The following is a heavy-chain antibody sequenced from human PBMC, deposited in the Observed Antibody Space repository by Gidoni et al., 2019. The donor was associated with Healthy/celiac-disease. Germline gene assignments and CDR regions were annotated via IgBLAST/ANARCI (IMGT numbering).Heavy chain of an antibody. CDR1: GYTFTSYD. CDR3: ARDRDLWFGTSEGMDV. Sequence: QVQLVQSGAEVKKPGASVKVSCKASGYTFTSYDINWVRQATGQGLEWMGWMNPNSGNTGYEQKFQGRVTMTRNTSISTAYMELSSLRSEDTAVYYCARDRDLWFGTSEGMDVWGQGTTVTVSS. V-gene: IGHV1-8*01. J-gene: IGHJ6*02. D-gene: IGHD3-10*01. CDR2: MNPNSGNT.